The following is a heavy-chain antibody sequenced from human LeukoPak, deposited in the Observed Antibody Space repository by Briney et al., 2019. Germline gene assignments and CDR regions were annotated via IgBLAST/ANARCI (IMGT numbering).Heavy chain of an antibody. D-gene: IGHD6-13*01. CDR1: GGSISGYY. CDR3: ARGDHYTSSFFDP. Sequence: SETLSLTCTVSGGSISGYYWTWIRQPPAKGLEWIGYIYHSGSTNYNPSLKSRVTISVDTSKKQFSLKMSSVTAADTAVYYCARGDHYTSSFFDPWGQGTLVTVSS. CDR2: IYHSGST. V-gene: IGHV4-59*01. J-gene: IGHJ5*02.